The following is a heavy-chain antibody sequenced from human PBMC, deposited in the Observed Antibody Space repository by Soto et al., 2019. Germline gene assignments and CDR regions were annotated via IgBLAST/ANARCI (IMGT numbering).Heavy chain of an antibody. Sequence: EVQLVESGGGLVQPGRSLRLSCTASGFTFGDYAMSWFRQAPGKGLEWVGFIRSKAYGGTTEYAASVKGRFTISRDDSKSIAYLQMNSLKTEDTAVYYCRSGDYVGDGAFDIWGQGTMVTVSS. D-gene: IGHD4-17*01. V-gene: IGHV3-49*03. J-gene: IGHJ3*02. CDR1: GFTFGDYA. CDR2: IRSKAYGGTT. CDR3: RSGDYVGDGAFDI.